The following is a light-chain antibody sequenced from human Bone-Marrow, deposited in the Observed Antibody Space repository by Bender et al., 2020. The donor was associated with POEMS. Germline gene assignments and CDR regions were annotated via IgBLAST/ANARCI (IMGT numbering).Light chain of an antibody. CDR2: SDN. J-gene: IGLJ3*02. CDR3: AAWDAGLSGRV. Sequence: QSVLTQPPSASGTPGQRVTISCSGSNSNIGTNAVNWYQQFPGTAPKLLIYSDNQRPSGVPDRFFAFKSGTSASLAISGLQSEDEDDYYCAAWDAGLSGRVFGGGTKLTVL. CDR1: NSNIGTNA. V-gene: IGLV1-44*01.